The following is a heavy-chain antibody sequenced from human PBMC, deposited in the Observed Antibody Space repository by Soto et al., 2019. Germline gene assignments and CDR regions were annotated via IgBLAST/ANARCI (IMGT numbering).Heavy chain of an antibody. Sequence: SVKVSCKASGGTFSSYTISWVRQAPGQGLEWMGRIIPILGIANYAQKFQGRVTITADKSTSTAYMELSSLRSEDTAVYYCARWGRGYCTNGVCRNWFDPWGQGTLVTVSS. CDR1: GGTFSSYT. D-gene: IGHD2-8*01. V-gene: IGHV1-69*02. CDR2: IIPILGIA. J-gene: IGHJ5*02. CDR3: ARWGRGYCTNGVCRNWFDP.